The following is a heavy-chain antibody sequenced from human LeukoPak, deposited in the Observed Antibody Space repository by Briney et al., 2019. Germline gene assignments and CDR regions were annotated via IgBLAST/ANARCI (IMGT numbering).Heavy chain of an antibody. Sequence: ASVKVSCKASGGTFSSYAINWVRQAPGQGLEWMGRIIPILDTPNYAQKFQGRVTITADKSTSTAYMELSSLRSEDTAVYYCARDLTSYYYDNNGAFDFWGQGTLVTVPS. V-gene: IGHV1-69*04. D-gene: IGHD3-22*01. J-gene: IGHJ4*02. CDR2: IIPILDTP. CDR1: GGTFSSYA. CDR3: ARDLTSYYYDNNGAFDF.